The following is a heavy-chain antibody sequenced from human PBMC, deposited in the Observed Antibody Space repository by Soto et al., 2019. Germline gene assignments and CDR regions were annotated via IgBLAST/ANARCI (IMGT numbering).Heavy chain of an antibody. V-gene: IGHV3-9*01. J-gene: IGHJ4*02. Sequence: EVQVVESGGGLVEPGRSLRLSCVVSGSSFNEHGMFWVRQAPGKGLEWVSGIISNSATRVYADSVKGRFPISRDNATSALYLQMDSLRVEDTALYYCVQAQSEILTGYYSYIDYWCQGALVTVSA. D-gene: IGHD3-9*01. CDR2: IISNSATR. CDR1: GSSFNEHG. CDR3: VQAQSEILTGYYSYIDY.